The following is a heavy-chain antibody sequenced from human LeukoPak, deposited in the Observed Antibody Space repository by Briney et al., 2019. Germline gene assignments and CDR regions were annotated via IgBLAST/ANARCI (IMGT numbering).Heavy chain of an antibody. CDR3: ARSSWMGGTRNWFDP. CDR1: GGSISSSSYY. CDR2: ISMYYSGSI. J-gene: IGHJ5*02. D-gene: IGHD1-26*01. V-gene: IGHV4-39*07. Sequence: PSETLSLTCTVSGGSISSSSYYWGWIRQPPGKGLEWIGSISMYYSGSIYYNPSLKSRVTISGGTSKNQFSLKLSSVTAADTAVYYCARSSWMGGTRNWFDPWGQGTLVTVSS.